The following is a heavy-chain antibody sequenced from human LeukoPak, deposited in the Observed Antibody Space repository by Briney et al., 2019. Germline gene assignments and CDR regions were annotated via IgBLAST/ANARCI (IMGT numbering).Heavy chain of an antibody. CDR2: ISGSGGST. CDR1: GFTFNNYA. J-gene: IGHJ3*02. CDR3: AKDRDDYVWGSYLGAFDI. V-gene: IGHV3-23*01. D-gene: IGHD3-16*01. Sequence: GGSLRLSCAASGFTFNNYAINWVRQAPGKGLEWVSGISGSGGSTYYADSVKGRSTISRDNSKNTLSLQMNSLRAEDTAVFYCAKDRDDYVWGSYLGAFDIWGQGTMVTVSS.